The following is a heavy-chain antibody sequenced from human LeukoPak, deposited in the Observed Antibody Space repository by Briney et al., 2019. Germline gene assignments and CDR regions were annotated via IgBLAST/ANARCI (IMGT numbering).Heavy chain of an antibody. CDR3: ARDPYYDSSTYWYFDL. Sequence: PSETLSLTCTVSGGSISSYYWSWIRQPPGKGLEWIGYIYYSGSTNYNPSLKSRVTISVDTSKNHFSLKLSSVTAADTAVYYCARDPYYDSSTYWYFDLWGRGTLVTVSS. V-gene: IGHV4-59*01. CDR1: GGSISSYY. CDR2: IYYSGST. J-gene: IGHJ2*01. D-gene: IGHD3-22*01.